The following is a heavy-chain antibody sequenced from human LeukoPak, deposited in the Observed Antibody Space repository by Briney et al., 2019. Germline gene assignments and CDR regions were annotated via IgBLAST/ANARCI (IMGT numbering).Heavy chain of an antibody. V-gene: IGHV1-69*06. CDR1: GGTFSSYA. CDR2: IIPIFGTA. Sequence: SVKVSRKASGGTFSSYAISWVRQAPGQGLEWMGGIIPIFGTANYAQKFQGRVTITADKSTSTAYMELSSLRSEDTAVYYCARGGDFDWLLSNWFDPWGQGTLVTVSS. D-gene: IGHD3-9*01. J-gene: IGHJ5*02. CDR3: ARGGDFDWLLSNWFDP.